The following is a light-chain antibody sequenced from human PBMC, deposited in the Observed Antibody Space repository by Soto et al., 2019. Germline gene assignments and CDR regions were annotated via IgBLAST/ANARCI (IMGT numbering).Light chain of an antibody. V-gene: IGKV1-9*01. CDR3: QQLNTYLLT. CDR2: AAS. CDR1: QDISNY. Sequence: QLTQSPSSLSASVGDRVTITCRASQDISNYLAWYQQKPGKAPELLIYAASTLQSGVPSRFSGSRSGTDFTLTISSLQPEDFATYYCQQLNTYLLTFGGGTKVDIK. J-gene: IGKJ4*01.